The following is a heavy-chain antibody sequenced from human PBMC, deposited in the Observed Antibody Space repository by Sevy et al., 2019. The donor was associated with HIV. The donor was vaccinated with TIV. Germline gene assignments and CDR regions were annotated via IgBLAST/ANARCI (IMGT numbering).Heavy chain of an antibody. Sequence: GGSLRLSCAASGFTFSSYDMHWVRQATGKGLEWVSAIGTAGDTYYPGSVKGRFTISRENAKNSLYLQMNSLRAGDTAVYYCARGGPIAVVGAAPHNWFDPWGQGTLVTVSS. D-gene: IGHD6-19*01. CDR1: GFTFSSYD. CDR2: IGTAGDT. J-gene: IGHJ5*02. V-gene: IGHV3-13*01. CDR3: ARGGPIAVVGAAPHNWFDP.